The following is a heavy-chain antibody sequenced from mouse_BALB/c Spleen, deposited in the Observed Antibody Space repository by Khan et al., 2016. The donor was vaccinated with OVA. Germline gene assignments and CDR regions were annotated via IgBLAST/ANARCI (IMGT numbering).Heavy chain of an antibody. D-gene: IGHD3-1*01. CDR2: IYPGGGYT. CDR1: GYTFTNYW. J-gene: IGHJ1*01. CDR3: ARWATWYFDV. Sequence: VQLKESGAELVRPGTSVKISCKASGYTFTNYWLGWIKQRPGHGLEWIGDIYPGGGYTNYNEKFMGKATLTAGTSSSTAYMQLSGLTSEDSTIYFCARWATWYFDVWGAGTTVTVSS. V-gene: IGHV1-63*02.